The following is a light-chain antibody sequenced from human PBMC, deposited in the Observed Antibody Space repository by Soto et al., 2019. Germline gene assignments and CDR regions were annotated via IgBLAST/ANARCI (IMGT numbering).Light chain of an antibody. CDR1: QSVSSN. V-gene: IGKV3-15*01. J-gene: IGKJ1*01. CDR2: GAS. Sequence: EIVITQSPATLSVSPGERATLSCRASQSVSSNLAWYQQKPGQAPRLLIYGASTRATGIPARFSGSGSGTEFTLTISSLQPEDFAVYYCQQYNNWPPWTFGQGTKV. CDR3: QQYNNWPPWT.